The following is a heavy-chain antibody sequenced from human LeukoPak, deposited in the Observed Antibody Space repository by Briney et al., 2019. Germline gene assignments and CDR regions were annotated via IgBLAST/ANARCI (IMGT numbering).Heavy chain of an antibody. CDR3: ARVSKPGWFDYYYMDV. D-gene: IGHD3-10*01. V-gene: IGHV3-30*02. J-gene: IGHJ6*03. CDR2: IRYDGGKK. Sequence: GGSLRLSCAASGFTFSNYGMYWVRQSPGKGLEWVAFIRYDGGKKYYADSVKGRFTISRDNSKNTLYLQMNSLRAEDTAVYYCARVSKPGWFDYYYMDVWGKGTTVIVSS. CDR1: GFTFSNYG.